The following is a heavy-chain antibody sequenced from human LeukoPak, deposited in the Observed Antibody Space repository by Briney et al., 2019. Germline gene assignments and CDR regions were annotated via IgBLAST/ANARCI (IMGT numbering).Heavy chain of an antibody. V-gene: IGHV3-30*03. CDR3: ARDLGDLNWFDP. J-gene: IGHJ5*02. Sequence: GGSLRLSCAASGFTFSSYGMHWVRQAPGKGLEWVAVISYDGSNKYYADSVKGRFTISRDNSKNTLYLQMNSLRAEDTAVYYCARDLGDLNWFDPWGQGTLVTVSS. CDR1: GFTFSSYG. CDR2: ISYDGSNK. D-gene: IGHD2-21*02.